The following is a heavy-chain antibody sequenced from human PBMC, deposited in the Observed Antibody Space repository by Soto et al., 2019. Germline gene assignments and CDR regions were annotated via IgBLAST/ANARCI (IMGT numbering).Heavy chain of an antibody. CDR2: IYSGGST. J-gene: IGHJ6*03. D-gene: IGHD6-6*01. V-gene: IGHV3-53*04. CDR1: GFTVSSNY. CDR3: ARASSIAARTEASKGYYYYYYMDV. Sequence: EVQLVESGGGLVQPGGSLRLSCAASGFTVSSNYMSWVRQAPGKGLEWVSVIYSGGSTYYADSVKGRFTISRHNSKNTLYLQMTSLRAEDTAVYYCARASSIAARTEASKGYYYYYYMDVWGKGTTVTVSS.